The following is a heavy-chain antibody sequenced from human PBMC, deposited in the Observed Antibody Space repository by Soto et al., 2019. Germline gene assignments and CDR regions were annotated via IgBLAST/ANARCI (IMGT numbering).Heavy chain of an antibody. CDR2: INHSGST. J-gene: IGHJ4*02. Sequence: QVQLQQWGAGLLKPSETLSLTCAVYGGSFSGYYWTWIRQPPGTGLEWIGEINHSGSTNYNPSLKSRFTISVDTSKNQFSLKLTSVTVADTAVYYCARDKITGLSDYWGQGTLVTVSS. V-gene: IGHV4-34*01. D-gene: IGHD2-8*02. CDR3: ARDKITGLSDY. CDR1: GGSFSGYY.